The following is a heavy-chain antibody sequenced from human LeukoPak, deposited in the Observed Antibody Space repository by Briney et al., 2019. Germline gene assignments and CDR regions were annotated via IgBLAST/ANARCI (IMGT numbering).Heavy chain of an antibody. CDR1: GFTFSSYE. CDR3: ARVKVGTTGTKRFDP. V-gene: IGHV3-48*03. Sequence: GGSLRLSCAASGFTFSSYEMNWVRQAPGKGLEWVSYISSSGSTIYYADSVKGRFTISRDNAKNSLYLQMNSLRAEDTAVYYCARVKVGTTGTKRFDPWGQGTLVTVSS. CDR2: ISSSGSTI. D-gene: IGHD1-1*01. J-gene: IGHJ5*02.